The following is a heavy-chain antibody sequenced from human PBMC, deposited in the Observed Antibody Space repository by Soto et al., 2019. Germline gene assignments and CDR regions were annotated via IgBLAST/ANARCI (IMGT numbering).Heavy chain of an antibody. CDR2: ISGSSTYI. D-gene: IGHD6-19*01. Sequence: EVQLVESGGGLVKPGGSLRVSCAASGFTFSYYSLHWVRQAPGKGLEWVSSISGSSTYIYYADRVKGRFTISRDNAKSSLYLRIDSLGAAATPVYYCARGDATGLYNSGSSPQYRGQGTLVTVSS. V-gene: IGHV3-21*04. J-gene: IGHJ4*02. CDR3: ARGDATGLYNSGSSPQY. CDR1: GFTFSYYS.